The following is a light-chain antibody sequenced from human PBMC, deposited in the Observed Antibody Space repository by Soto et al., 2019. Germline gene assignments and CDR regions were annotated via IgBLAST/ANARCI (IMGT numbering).Light chain of an antibody. CDR1: SSDVGGYNY. CDR2: EVD. V-gene: IGLV2-8*01. CDR3: SSYVGSNNFPYV. Sequence: QSVLTQPPSASGSPGQSVTISCTGTSSDVGGYNYDSWYQHHPGKAPKLIIYEVDDRPSGVPDRFSGSKSGNTASLTVSGLQAEDEADYYCSSYVGSNNFPYVFGTGTKVTVL. J-gene: IGLJ1*01.